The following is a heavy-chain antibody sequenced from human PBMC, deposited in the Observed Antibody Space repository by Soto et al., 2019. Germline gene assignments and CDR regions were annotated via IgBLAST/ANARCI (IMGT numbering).Heavy chain of an antibody. V-gene: IGHV3-74*01. CDR2: TNSDGSST. Sequence: EVQLVESGGGLVQPGGSLRLSCAASGFTFSRYWMHWVRRAPGKGPVWVSHTNSDGSSTSYADSVKGRFTISRDNAKNMLYLQISSLRAEDTDVYYCTRDDPCVGIDYWGQGTLVTVSS. CDR1: GFTFSRYW. CDR3: TRDDPCVGIDY. D-gene: IGHD1-26*01. J-gene: IGHJ4*02.